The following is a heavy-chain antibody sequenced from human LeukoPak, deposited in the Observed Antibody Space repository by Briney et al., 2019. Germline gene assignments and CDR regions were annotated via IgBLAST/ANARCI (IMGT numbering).Heavy chain of an antibody. D-gene: IGHD2-15*01. Sequence: SVKVSCKASGGTFISYAISWVRQAPGQGLEWMGRIIPIFGIANYAQKFQGRVTITADKSTSTAYMELSSLRSEDTAVYYCARVGRYSELPNWFDPWGQGTPVTVSS. CDR1: GGTFISYA. J-gene: IGHJ5*02. V-gene: IGHV1-69*17. CDR3: ARVGRYSELPNWFDP. CDR2: IIPIFGIA.